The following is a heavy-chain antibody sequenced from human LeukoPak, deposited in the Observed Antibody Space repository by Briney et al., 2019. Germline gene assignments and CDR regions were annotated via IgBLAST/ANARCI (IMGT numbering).Heavy chain of an antibody. V-gene: IGHV4-34*01. CDR2: INHSGST. CDR1: GGSFGGYY. D-gene: IGHD3-22*01. CDR3: ARATDTYYYDSSGRGAGRFDY. Sequence: SETLSLTCAVYGGSFGGYYWSWIRQPPGKGLEWIGEINHSGSTNYNPSLKSRVTISVDTSKNQFSLKLSSVTAADTAVYYCARATDTYYYDSSGRGAGRFDYWGQGTLVTVSS. J-gene: IGHJ4*02.